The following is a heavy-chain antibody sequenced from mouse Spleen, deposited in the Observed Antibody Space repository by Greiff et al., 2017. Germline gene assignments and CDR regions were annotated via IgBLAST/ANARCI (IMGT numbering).Heavy chain of an antibody. CDR2: IYPGDGDT. CDR3: AREGLTTATDY. D-gene: IGHD1-2*01. J-gene: IGHJ2*01. Sequence: VQLVESGPELVKPGASVKISCKASGYAFSSSWMNWVKQRPGKGLEWIGRIYPGDGDTNYNGKFKGKATLTADKSSSTAYMQLSSLTSEDSAVYFCAREGLTTATDYWGQGTTLTVSS. V-gene: IGHV1-82*01. CDR1: GYAFSSSW.